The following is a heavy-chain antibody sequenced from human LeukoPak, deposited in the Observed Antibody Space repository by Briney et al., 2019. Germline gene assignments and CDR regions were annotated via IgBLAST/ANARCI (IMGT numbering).Heavy chain of an antibody. CDR1: GGSISSNNW. V-gene: IGHV4-4*02. J-gene: IGHJ5*02. Sequence: PSRTLSLTCAVSGGSISSNNWWSWVRQPPGKGLEWIGEIYHSGSTNYNPSLKSRVTISVDKSKNQFSLKLSSVTAADTAVYYCAKAKDSSTWSPGSWFDPWGQGTLVTVSS. CDR3: AKAKDSSTWSPGSWFDP. CDR2: IYHSGST. D-gene: IGHD6-13*01.